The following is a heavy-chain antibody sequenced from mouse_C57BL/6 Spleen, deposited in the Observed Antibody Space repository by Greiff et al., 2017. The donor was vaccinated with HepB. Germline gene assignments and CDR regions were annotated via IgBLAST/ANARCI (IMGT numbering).Heavy chain of an antibody. J-gene: IGHJ2*01. Sequence: QVQLQQPGAELVKPGASVKLSCKASGYTFTSYWMQWVKQRPGQGLEWIGEIDPSDSYTNYNQKFKGKATLTVDTSSSTAYMQRSSLTSEDSAVYYCARRNYDYDFDYWGQGTTLTVSS. CDR2: IDPSDSYT. CDR3: ARRNYDYDFDY. CDR1: GYTFTSYW. D-gene: IGHD2-4*01. V-gene: IGHV1-50*01.